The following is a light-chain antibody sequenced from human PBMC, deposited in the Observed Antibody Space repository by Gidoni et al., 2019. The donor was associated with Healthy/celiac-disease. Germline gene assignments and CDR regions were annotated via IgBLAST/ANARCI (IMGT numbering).Light chain of an antibody. CDR1: SSDVGCYNY. CDR2: EVS. V-gene: IGLV2-14*01. J-gene: IGLJ2*01. CDR3: SSYTSSSTFVV. Sequence: QSALPQPASVSRSPGQSITISCTGTSSDVGCYNYVSWYQQHPGKAPKPMISEVSNRPSGVSNRFSGSKSGNTASLTISGLQAEDEADYYCSSYTSSSTFVVFGGGTKLTVL.